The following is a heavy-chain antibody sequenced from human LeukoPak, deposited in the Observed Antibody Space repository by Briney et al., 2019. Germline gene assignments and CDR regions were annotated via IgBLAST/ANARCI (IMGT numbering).Heavy chain of an antibody. Sequence: GGSLRLSCVASGFAFNNHPMTWVRQAPGKGLEWVSAINENGGDRKYAASVKGRFTISRDNSKNTLYLQMNSLRVEDTAIYYCAKMGELLTYFDYWGQGTLVTVSS. CDR1: GFAFNNHP. CDR3: AKMGELLTYFDY. J-gene: IGHJ4*02. V-gene: IGHV3-23*01. D-gene: IGHD1-26*01. CDR2: INENGGDR.